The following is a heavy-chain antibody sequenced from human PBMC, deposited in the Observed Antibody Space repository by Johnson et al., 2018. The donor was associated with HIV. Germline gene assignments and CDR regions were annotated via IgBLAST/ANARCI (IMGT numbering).Heavy chain of an antibody. CDR3: ARGGRGIVGTEGAFDI. J-gene: IGHJ3*02. D-gene: IGHD1-26*01. Sequence: QLVESGGGLVKPGGSLRLSCVASGFTFSNAWMSWVRQAPGTGLEWVAVIWDDGSNKYYADSVKGRFTISRDNSKNTLYLQMNSLRPEDTAVYYCARGGRGIVGTEGAFDIWGQGTMVTVSS. CDR2: IWDDGSNK. V-gene: IGHV3-33*08. CDR1: GFTFSNAW.